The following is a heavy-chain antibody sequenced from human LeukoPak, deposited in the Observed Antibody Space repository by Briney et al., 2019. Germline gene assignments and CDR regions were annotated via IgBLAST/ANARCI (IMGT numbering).Heavy chain of an antibody. D-gene: IGHD3-9*01. CDR1: GFIVSNNY. V-gene: IGHV3-53*01. Sequence: GGSLRLSCEASGFIVSNNYMSWVRQAPGQGLEWVSSIYPGYNTFYADSVKGRFTVSRDNSKNTLYLQMDILRAEDTAVYYCARALLVGHYGGWFDPWGQGTLVTVSS. J-gene: IGHJ5*02. CDR3: ARALLVGHYGGWFDP. CDR2: IYPGYNT.